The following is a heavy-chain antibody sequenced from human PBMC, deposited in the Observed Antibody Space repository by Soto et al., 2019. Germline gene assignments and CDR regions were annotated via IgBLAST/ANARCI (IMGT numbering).Heavy chain of an antibody. V-gene: IGHV3-23*01. CDR2: ISGSGGST. D-gene: IGHD1-26*01. J-gene: IGHJ4*02. CDR1: GFTFSSYA. Sequence: EVQLLESGGGLVQPGGSLRLSCAASGFTFSSYAMSWVRQAPGKGLEWVSAISGSGGSTYYADSVKGRFTISRDNSKNTLYLQMHSLRAEDTAVYYWAKLGELLREYYFDYWGQGTLVTVSS. CDR3: AKLGELLREYYFDY.